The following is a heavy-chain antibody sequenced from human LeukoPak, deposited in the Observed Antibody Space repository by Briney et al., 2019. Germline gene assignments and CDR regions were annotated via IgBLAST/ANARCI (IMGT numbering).Heavy chain of an antibody. Sequence: SSETLSLTCTVSGGSISSSSYYWGWIRQPPGKGLEWIGSIYYSGSTYYNPSLKSRVTISVDTSKNQFSLKLSSVTAADTAVYYCARRPPYMIVVQNDAFDIWGQGTMVTVSS. J-gene: IGHJ3*02. V-gene: IGHV4-39*01. CDR1: GGSISSSSYY. CDR3: ARRPPYMIVVQNDAFDI. D-gene: IGHD3-22*01. CDR2: IYYSGST.